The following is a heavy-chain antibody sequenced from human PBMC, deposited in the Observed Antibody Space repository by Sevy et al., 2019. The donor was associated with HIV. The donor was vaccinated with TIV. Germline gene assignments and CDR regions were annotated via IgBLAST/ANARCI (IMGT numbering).Heavy chain of an antibody. Sequence: SETLSLTCAVYGGSFSGYYWSWIRQPPGKGLEWIGEINHSGSTNYNPSLKSRVTISVDTSKNQFSLKLSSVTAADTAVYYCARAYGSGSYSVERRRRPFDYWGRGTLVTVSS. J-gene: IGHJ4*02. D-gene: IGHD3-10*01. V-gene: IGHV4-34*01. CDR3: ARAYGSGSYSVERRRRPFDY. CDR2: INHSGST. CDR1: GGSFSGYY.